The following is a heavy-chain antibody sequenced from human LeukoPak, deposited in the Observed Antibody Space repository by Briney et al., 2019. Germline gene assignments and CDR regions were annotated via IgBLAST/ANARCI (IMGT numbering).Heavy chain of an antibody. Sequence: GGSLRLSCAASGVTFSSYSMNCVREAPGKGLEWVSSISSSSSYIYYADSVKSRFTISTDNTKNSLYLQMNSLRAEDTAVYYCARDLGWFDPWGQGTLVTVSS. CDR2: ISSSSSYI. CDR1: GVTFSSYS. J-gene: IGHJ5*02. V-gene: IGHV3-21*01. CDR3: ARDLGWFDP.